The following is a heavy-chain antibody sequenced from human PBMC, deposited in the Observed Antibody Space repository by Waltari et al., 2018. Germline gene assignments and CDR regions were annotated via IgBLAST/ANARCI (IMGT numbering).Heavy chain of an antibody. Sequence: EVQLVESGGGVVRPGGSLRLSCAGSGFKFGGFGMTWVRQVPGQGLEWVAGINGDGGSAGYADSVNGRFTISRDNANNSLFLRMKSLRAEDTALYFCARVGIGLFYYYYLDVWGTGTTVTVSS. CDR2: INGDGGSA. D-gene: IGHD2-21*01. CDR1: GFKFGGFG. CDR3: ARVGIGLFYYYYLDV. V-gene: IGHV3-20*04. J-gene: IGHJ6*03.